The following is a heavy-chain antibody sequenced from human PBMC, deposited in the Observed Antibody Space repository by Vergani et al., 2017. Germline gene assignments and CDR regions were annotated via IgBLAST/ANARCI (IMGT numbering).Heavy chain of an antibody. Sequence: DVHLAESGGGFFQPGGSLRLSCSASGFSFNSYWMHWVRQVPGKGLLWVSRIKIYGGITAYADSVKGRFTISRDNAQTTLYLQMNSLRVEDTGVYYCARARCIETCYMSNWLDSWGQGTLVTVSS. CDR1: GFSFNSYW. J-gene: IGHJ5*01. V-gene: IGHV3-74*03. CDR2: IKIYGGIT. CDR3: ARARCIETCYMSNWLDS. D-gene: IGHD3-9*01.